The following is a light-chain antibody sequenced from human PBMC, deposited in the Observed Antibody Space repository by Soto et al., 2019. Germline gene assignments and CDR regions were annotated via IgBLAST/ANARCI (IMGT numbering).Light chain of an antibody. V-gene: IGLV2-14*02. CDR2: DVT. CDR1: SSDVGSYNL. Sequence: QSALTQPASVSGSPGQSITISCTGTSSDVGSYNLVSWYRQHPGKAPKLMIYDVTNRPSGVSNRFSGSKSGNTASLTISGLQAEDEADYYCSSYTSSSTLGVFGGGTKVTVL. J-gene: IGLJ2*01. CDR3: SSYTSSSTLGV.